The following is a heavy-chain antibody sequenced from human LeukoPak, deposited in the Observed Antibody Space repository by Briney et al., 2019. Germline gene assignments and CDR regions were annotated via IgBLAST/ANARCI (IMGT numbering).Heavy chain of an antibody. CDR3: AILLGYSSGWYKGNWFDP. CDR2: MNPNSGNT. CDR1: GYTFTSYD. J-gene: IGHJ5*02. Sequence: GASVKVSCKASGYTFTSYDINWVRQATGQGLEWMGWMNPNSGNTGYAQKFQGRVTMTRNTSISTAYMELSSLRSEDTAVYYCAILLGYSSGWYKGNWFDPWGQGTLVTVSS. D-gene: IGHD6-19*01. V-gene: IGHV1-8*01.